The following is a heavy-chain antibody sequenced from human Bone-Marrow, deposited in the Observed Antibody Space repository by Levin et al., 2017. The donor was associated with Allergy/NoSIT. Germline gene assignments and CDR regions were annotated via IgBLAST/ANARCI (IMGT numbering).Heavy chain of an antibody. D-gene: IGHD2-8*01. V-gene: IGHV4-59*01. CDR1: GDSTSNYV. Sequence: SETLSLTCTVAGDSTSNYVCTWIRQPPGKGLEWIGYMFHSGTTKYNRSLSRRAAISIDVSKSQCSLRLTSVTAEDTAVYYCARADGQSVLHTWGQGTVVTVSS. CDR3: ARADGQSVLHT. J-gene: IGHJ3*02. CDR2: MFHSGTT.